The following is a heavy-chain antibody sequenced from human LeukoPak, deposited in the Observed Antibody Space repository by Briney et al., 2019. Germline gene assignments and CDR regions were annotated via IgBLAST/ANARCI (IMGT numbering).Heavy chain of an antibody. CDR3: ARLQNNDFWSGFLHNWFDP. CDR1: GDSISDYY. Sequence: SETLSLTCTVSGDSISDYYWTWIRQSPGKGLEWIGCMYTIGHAKYNPSLESRATISVDTSTSQVTLKLTSVTAADTAVYYCARLQNNDFWSGFLHNWFDPWGQGILVTVSS. D-gene: IGHD3-3*01. J-gene: IGHJ5*02. CDR2: MYTIGHA. V-gene: IGHV4-4*09.